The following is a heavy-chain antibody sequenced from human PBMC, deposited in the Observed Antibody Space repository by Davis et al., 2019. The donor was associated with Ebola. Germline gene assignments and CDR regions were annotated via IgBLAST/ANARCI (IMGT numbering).Heavy chain of an antibody. CDR1: GFTFSNYD. V-gene: IGHV3-13*01. CDR2: IGTAGDT. D-gene: IGHD6-13*01. CDR3: TRGPTAAADSYYYGMDV. Sequence: GESLKISCAASGFTFSNYDMHWVRQATGKGLEWVSAIGTAGDTYYPGSVKGRFTISRENAKNSLYLQMNSLRAGDTVLYYCTRGPTAAADSYYYGMDVWGQGTTVTVSS. J-gene: IGHJ6*02.